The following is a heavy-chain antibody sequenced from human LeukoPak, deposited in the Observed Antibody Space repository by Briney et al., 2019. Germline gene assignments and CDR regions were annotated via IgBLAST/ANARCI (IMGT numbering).Heavy chain of an antibody. Sequence: GGSLRLSCAASGFTFSSYWMHWVRQVPGKGLVWVSRINSDGSSTSYADSVKGRFTISRDNSKNTLYLQMNSLRAEDTAVYYCAREAPTIAVAGTPYYYYYMDVWGKGTTVTISS. CDR2: INSDGSST. CDR1: GFTFSSYW. D-gene: IGHD6-19*01. CDR3: AREAPTIAVAGTPYYYYYMDV. V-gene: IGHV3-74*01. J-gene: IGHJ6*03.